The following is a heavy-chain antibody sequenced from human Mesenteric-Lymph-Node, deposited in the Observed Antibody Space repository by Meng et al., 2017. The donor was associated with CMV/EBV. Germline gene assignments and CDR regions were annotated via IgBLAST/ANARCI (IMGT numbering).Heavy chain of an antibody. Sequence: SETLSLTCAVYGGSFSGYYWSWIRQPPGKGLEWIGEINHSGSTNYNPSLKSRVTISVDTSKNQFSLKLSSVTAADTAVYYCARASGSYYRRYFDYWGQGTLVTVSS. J-gene: IGHJ4*02. V-gene: IGHV4-34*01. CDR2: INHSGST. CDR1: GGSFSGYY. CDR3: ARASGSYYRRYFDY. D-gene: IGHD1-26*01.